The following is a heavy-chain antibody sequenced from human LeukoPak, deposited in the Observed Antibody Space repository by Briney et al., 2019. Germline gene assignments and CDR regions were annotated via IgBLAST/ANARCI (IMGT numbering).Heavy chain of an antibody. D-gene: IGHD3-9*01. CDR2: IKSKTDGGTT. Sequence: PGGSLRLSCAASGFTFTNAWMSWVRQAPGKGLEWVGRIKSKTDGGTTDYAAPVSGRFSISRDDSENALYLQMNSLKTEDTAVYFCTTDLRWEFVPMTGWGQGTLVTVSS. V-gene: IGHV3-15*01. CDR1: GFTFTNAW. CDR3: TTDLRWEFVPMTG. J-gene: IGHJ4*02.